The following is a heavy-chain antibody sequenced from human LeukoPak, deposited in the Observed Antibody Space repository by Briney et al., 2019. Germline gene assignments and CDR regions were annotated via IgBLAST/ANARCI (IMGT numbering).Heavy chain of an antibody. J-gene: IGHJ6*03. V-gene: IGHV3-30*02. Sequence: SGGSLRLSCAASGFIFSNYAMQWVRQAPGMGLEWVAFIRYDGGNTYYADSVKGRFTISRDNSKNTTYLQMNSLRAEDTAVYYCARDSYYYYMDVWGKGTTVTISS. CDR2: IRYDGGNT. CDR1: GFIFSNYA. CDR3: ARDSYYYYMDV.